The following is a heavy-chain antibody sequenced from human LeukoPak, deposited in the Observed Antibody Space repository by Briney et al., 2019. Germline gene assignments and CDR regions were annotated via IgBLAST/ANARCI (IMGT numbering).Heavy chain of an antibody. Sequence: SETLSLSCTVSGGSMSNYHWTWIRQPPGEGLEWIGRIYTNGHTNYSPSLRSRVTMSVDTSENQFSLKVRFVTAADTAVYFCARDHVVVGSTTSFFDYWGQGILVTVSS. V-gene: IGHV4-4*07. CDR2: IYTNGHT. CDR3: ARDHVVVGSTTSFFDY. CDR1: GGSMSNYH. D-gene: IGHD3-22*01. J-gene: IGHJ4*02.